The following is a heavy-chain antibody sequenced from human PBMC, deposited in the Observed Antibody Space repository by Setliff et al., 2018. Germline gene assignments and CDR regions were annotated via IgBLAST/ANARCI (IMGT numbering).Heavy chain of an antibody. V-gene: IGHV5-51*01. D-gene: IGHD2-15*01. CDR1: GYSFTTYW. J-gene: IGHJ4*02. CDR3: ARWDCSGDNCQSGFDY. CDR2: IYPGDSDA. Sequence: GESLKISCKGSGYSFTTYWIAWVRQMPGKGPEWMGIIYPGDSDAGYRPSFQGQVTISADKSINTAYLQWSSLKASDTAMYYCARWDCSGDNCQSGFDYWGQGTRVTVSS.